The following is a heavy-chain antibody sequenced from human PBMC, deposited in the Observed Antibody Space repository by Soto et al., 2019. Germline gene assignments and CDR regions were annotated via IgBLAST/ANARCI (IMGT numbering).Heavy chain of an antibody. J-gene: IGHJ4*02. CDR2: IYSGGST. D-gene: IGHD3-22*01. CDR3: ARDMWYDSSGYLY. Sequence: EVQLVETGGGLIQPGGSLRLSCAASGFTVSSNYMSWVRQAPGKGLEWVSVIYSGGSTYYADSVKGRFTISRDNSKNTLYLQMNSLRAEDTAVYYCARDMWYDSSGYLYWGQGTLVTVSS. CDR1: GFTVSSNY. V-gene: IGHV3-53*02.